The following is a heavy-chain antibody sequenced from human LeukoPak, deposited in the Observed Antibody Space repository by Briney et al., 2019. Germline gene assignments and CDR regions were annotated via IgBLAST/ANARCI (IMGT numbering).Heavy chain of an antibody. V-gene: IGHV1-2*02. CDR2: INPNSGGT. D-gene: IGHD6-19*01. J-gene: IGHJ3*02. CDR3: AGFGGGQWLLRGDDAFDI. Sequence: ASVKVSCKASGYTFADYYMHWVRQAPGQGLEWMGWINPNSGGTDYAQKFLGRVTMTRDTSISTAYMELSGLRSDETAVYYCAGFGGGQWLLRGDDAFDIWGQGTMVTVSS. CDR1: GYTFADYY.